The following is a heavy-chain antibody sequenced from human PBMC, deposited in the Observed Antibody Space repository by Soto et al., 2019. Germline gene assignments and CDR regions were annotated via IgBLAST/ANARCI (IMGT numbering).Heavy chain of an antibody. V-gene: IGHV4-31*03. CDR2: ISYSGSS. CDR1: GGSVSSGSYY. Sequence: SETLSLTCTVSGGSVSSGSYYWSWFRQHPGKGLEWIAYISYSGSSYSNPSLKSRVTISADTSKNQFSLRLTSVTAADTAVYFCARATPAGSADFWGQGTLVTVSS. CDR3: ARATPAGSADF. D-gene: IGHD2-2*01. J-gene: IGHJ4*02.